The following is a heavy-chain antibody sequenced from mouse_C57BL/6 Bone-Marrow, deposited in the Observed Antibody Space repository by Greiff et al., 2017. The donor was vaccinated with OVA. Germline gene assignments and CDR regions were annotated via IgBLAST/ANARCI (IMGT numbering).Heavy chain of an antibody. CDR3: ARYGSSYWYFDV. CDR2: ISYDGSN. V-gene: IGHV3-6*01. D-gene: IGHD1-1*01. J-gene: IGHJ1*03. Sequence: DVKLVESGPGLVKPSQSLSLTCSVTGYSITSGYYWNWIRQFPGNKLEWMGYISYDGSNNYNPSLKNRISITRDTSKNQFFLKLNSVTTEDTATYYCARYGSSYWYFDVWGTGTTVTVSS. CDR1: GYSITSGYY.